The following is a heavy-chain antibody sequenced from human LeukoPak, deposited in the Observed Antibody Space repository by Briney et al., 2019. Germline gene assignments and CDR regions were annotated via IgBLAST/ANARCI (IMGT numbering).Heavy chain of an antibody. Sequence: GSLRLSCAASGFTFSDYYISWIRQAPGKGLEWVSYISSSGSTIYYADSVKGRFTISRDNAKNSLYLQMNSLRAEDTAVYYCASPGIAAAGTGSNWFDPWGQGTLVTVSS. J-gene: IGHJ5*02. CDR3: ASPGIAAAGTGSNWFDP. V-gene: IGHV3-11*01. CDR2: ISSSGSTI. CDR1: GFTFSDYY. D-gene: IGHD6-13*01.